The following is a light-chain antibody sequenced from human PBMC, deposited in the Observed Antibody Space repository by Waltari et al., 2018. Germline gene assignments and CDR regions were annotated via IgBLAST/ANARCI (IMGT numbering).Light chain of an antibody. V-gene: IGLV3-25*03. CDR2: KDS. Sequence: VSVSPGQTARSTCSGDALPKQYAYWYQQKPGQAPVLVIYKDSERPSGIPERFSGSSSGTTVTLTISGVQAEDEAAYYCQSADSSGTYVVFGGGTTLTVL. CDR3: QSADSSGTYVV. J-gene: IGLJ2*01. CDR1: ALPKQY.